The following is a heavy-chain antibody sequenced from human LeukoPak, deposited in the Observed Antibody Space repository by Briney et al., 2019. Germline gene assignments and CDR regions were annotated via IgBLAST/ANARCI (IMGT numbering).Heavy chain of an antibody. J-gene: IGHJ6*02. Sequence: QPGGSLRLSCAASGFTFSSYAMHWVRQAPGKGLEYVSAISSNGGSTYHANSVKGRFTISRDNSKNTLHLQMGSLRAEDMAVYYCARGTRNDFWSGYGSWGYYYYYGMDVWGQGTTVTVSS. CDR2: ISSNGGST. V-gene: IGHV3-64*01. CDR1: GFTFSSYA. CDR3: ARGTRNDFWSGYGSWGYYYYYGMDV. D-gene: IGHD3-3*01.